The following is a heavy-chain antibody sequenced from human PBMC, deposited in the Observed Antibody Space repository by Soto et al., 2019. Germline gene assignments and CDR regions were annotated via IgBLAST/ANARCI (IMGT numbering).Heavy chain of an antibody. CDR3: ARVGMTGMQLRSNCFDP. V-gene: IGHV3-21*01. Sequence: GGSLRLSCTASGFTFSTYDMNWVRQAPGKGLEWVSSIDTTSTYIYNADSVKGRLTISRDKAKNSLYLHMDSLRAEDTAVYYCARVGMTGMQLRSNCFDPWGQGTLVTVSS. CDR1: GFTFSTYD. J-gene: IGHJ5*02. CDR2: IDTTSTYI. D-gene: IGHD1-20*01.